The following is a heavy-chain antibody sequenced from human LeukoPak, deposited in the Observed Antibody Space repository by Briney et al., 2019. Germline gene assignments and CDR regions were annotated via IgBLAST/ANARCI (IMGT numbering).Heavy chain of an antibody. Sequence: GESLKISCKGSGYSSTNYWIDWVRQVPGKGLEWMGIIYPGDSDTRYSPSFRGQVTISVDKSINTAYLQWNSLQASDTAMYYCARRTSARHLFDPWGQGTLVAVSS. J-gene: IGHJ5*02. CDR1: GYSSTNYW. CDR2: IYPGDSDT. V-gene: IGHV5-51*01. CDR3: ARRTSARHLFDP.